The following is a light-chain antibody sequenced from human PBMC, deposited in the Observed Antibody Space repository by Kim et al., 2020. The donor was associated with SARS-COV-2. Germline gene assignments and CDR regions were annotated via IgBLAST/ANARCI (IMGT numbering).Light chain of an antibody. CDR2: GAS. CDR1: QSVSSDY. J-gene: IGKJ5*01. Sequence: EIVLTQSPVTLSLSPGERATLSCRASQSVSSDYVACYHHKPSQAPRLLIYGASRRATGIPDRFSGGGSGADFTLTINRLVPEDFALYFCQLNGNPPSTFGQGTRLGI. CDR3: QLNGNPPST. V-gene: IGKV3-20*01.